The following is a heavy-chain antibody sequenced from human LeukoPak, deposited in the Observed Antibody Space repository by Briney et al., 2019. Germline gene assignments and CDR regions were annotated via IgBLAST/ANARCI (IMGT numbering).Heavy chain of an antibody. Sequence: GGSLRLSCAASGFTFSSYAMSWVRQAPGKGLEWVSAISGSGGSTYYADSVKGRFTISRDNSKNTLYLQMNSLRAEDTAVYYCAKSPSHCSSTSCYLDTFDYWGQGTLVTVSS. J-gene: IGHJ4*02. CDR3: AKSPSHCSSTSCYLDTFDY. D-gene: IGHD2-2*01. V-gene: IGHV3-23*01. CDR2: ISGSGGST. CDR1: GFTFSSYA.